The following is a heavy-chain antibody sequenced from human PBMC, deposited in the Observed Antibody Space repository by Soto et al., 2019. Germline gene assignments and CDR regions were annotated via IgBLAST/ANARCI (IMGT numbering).Heavy chain of an antibody. V-gene: IGHV5-51*01. CDR2: IYPSDSDT. CDR3: AAAIGVIESAYFHH. CDR1: GVTSKNHW. J-gene: IGHJ1*01. Sequence: GVSAEISCTGSGVTSKNHWIAWVRHKTGKGLEWMGIIYPSDSDTRYSPSFQGQVTISADKSISTAYLQWTSLKASDTATYYCAAAIGVIESAYFHHWGQGTRVPVSS. D-gene: IGHD6-19*01.